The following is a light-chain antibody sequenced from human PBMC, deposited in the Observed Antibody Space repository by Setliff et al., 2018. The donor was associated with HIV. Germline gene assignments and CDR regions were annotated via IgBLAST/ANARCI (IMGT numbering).Light chain of an antibody. J-gene: IGLJ1*01. CDR1: SSDIGDYDY. V-gene: IGLV2-14*03. CDR2: DVT. Sequence: QSVLTQPASVSGSPGQSITVSCTGTSSDIGDYDYVSWYQQHPGKAPKLLIYDVTNRPSGVSNRFSGSKSGNTASLTISGLQAEDEADYYCGSYTTTNYVFGTGTKVTVL. CDR3: GSYTTTNYV.